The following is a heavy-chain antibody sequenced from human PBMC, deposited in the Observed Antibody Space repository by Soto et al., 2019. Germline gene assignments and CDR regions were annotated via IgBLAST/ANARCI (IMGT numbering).Heavy chain of an antibody. CDR2: FDPEDGET. CDR1: GYTLTELS. D-gene: IGHD1-26*01. J-gene: IGHJ4*02. CDR3: ATAMYSGVAFDY. V-gene: IGHV1-24*01. Sequence: ASVKVSCKVSGYTLTELSMHWVRQAPGKGLEWMGGFDPEDGETIYAQKFQGRVTMTEDTSTDTAYMELSSLRSEDTAVYYCATAMYSGVAFDYWRQGTLVTVSS.